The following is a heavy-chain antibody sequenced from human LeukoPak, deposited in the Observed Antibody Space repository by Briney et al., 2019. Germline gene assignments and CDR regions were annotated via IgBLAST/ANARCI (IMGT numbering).Heavy chain of an antibody. V-gene: IGHV3-23*01. D-gene: IGHD1-1*01. CDR2: ISGSGGST. Sequence: PGGSLRLSCAASGFTFSSYAMSWVRQAPGKGLEWVSAISGSGGSTYYADSVKGRFTIPRDNSKNTLYLQMNSLRAEDTAVYYCAKDSQLYAGVTNFDYWGQGTLVTVSS. CDR1: GFTFSSYA. CDR3: AKDSQLYAGVTNFDY. J-gene: IGHJ4*02.